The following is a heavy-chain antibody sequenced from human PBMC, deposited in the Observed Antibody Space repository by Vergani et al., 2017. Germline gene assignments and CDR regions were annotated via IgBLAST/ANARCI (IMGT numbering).Heavy chain of an antibody. J-gene: IGHJ1*01. CDR2: IYPGDSDT. V-gene: IGHV5-51*03. CDR1: GYSFTSYW. D-gene: IGHD3-10*01. Sequence: EVQLVQAGAEVRKPGESLKISCKSSGYSFTSYWIGWARQMAGKGMEWMGIIYPGDSDTRYSPSFQGQVTISADKSISTAYLQWSSLKVSVTAMYYCASGYYGSGSYHFQHWGQGTLVTVSS. CDR3: ASGYYGSGSYHFQH.